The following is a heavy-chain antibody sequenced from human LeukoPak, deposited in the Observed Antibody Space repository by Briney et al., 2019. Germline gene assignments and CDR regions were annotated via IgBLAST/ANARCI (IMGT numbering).Heavy chain of an antibody. CDR3: AKAYSSSWYYFDY. D-gene: IGHD6-13*01. V-gene: IGHV3-23*01. CDR2: ISGGGGST. CDR1: GFTFSSYA. Sequence: PGGSLRLSCAASGFTFSSYAMSWVRQAPGKGLEWVSAISGGGGSTYYADSVKGRFTISRDNSKNTLYLQMNSLRAEDTAVYYCAKAYSSSWYYFDYWGQGTLVTVSS. J-gene: IGHJ4*02.